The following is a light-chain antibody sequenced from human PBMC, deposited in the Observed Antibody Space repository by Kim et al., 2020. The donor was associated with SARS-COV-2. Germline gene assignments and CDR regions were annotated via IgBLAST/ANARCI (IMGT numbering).Light chain of an antibody. V-gene: IGLV7-46*01. CDR2: DRI. CDR3: LLSYSGTWV. CDR1: TGAVTSGHY. J-gene: IGLJ3*02. Sequence: PGGTVTLPCGSGTGAVTSGHYPHWFQQRPGQAPRTLIYDRINKHSWTPARFSGSLLGGKAALTLSGAQPDDEADYYCLLSYSGTWVFGGGTQLTVL.